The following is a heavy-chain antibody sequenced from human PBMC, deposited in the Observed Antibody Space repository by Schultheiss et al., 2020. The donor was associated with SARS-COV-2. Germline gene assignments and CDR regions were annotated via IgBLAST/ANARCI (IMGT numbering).Heavy chain of an antibody. Sequence: GESLKISCAASGFTFSSYSMNWVRQAPGKGLEWVSSISSSSSYIYYADSVKGRFTISRDNAKNSLYLQMNSLRAEDTAVYYCATDRRCDTSPNTCYSFFDPWGQGTLVT. J-gene: IGHJ5*02. CDR1: GFTFSSYS. CDR3: ATDRRCDTSPNTCYSFFDP. V-gene: IGHV3-21*01. CDR2: ISSSSSYI. D-gene: IGHD2-21*01.